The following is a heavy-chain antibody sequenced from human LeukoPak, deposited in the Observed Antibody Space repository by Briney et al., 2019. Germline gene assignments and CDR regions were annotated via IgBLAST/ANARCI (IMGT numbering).Heavy chain of an antibody. CDR2: ISAYNGNT. J-gene: IGHJ6*03. CDR1: GYTFTSYG. V-gene: IGHV1-18*01. CDR3: ARAGRITMVRHPAGYMDV. Sequence: ASVKVSCKASGYTFTSYGISWVRQAPGQGLEWMGWISAYNGNTNYAQKLQGRVTMTTDTSTSTAYMELRSLRSDDTAVYYCARAGRITMVRHPAGYMDVWGKGTTVTVSS. D-gene: IGHD3-10*01.